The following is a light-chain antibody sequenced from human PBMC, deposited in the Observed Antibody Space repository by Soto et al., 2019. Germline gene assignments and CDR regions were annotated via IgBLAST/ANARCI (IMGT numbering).Light chain of an antibody. CDR1: SGNIGSYNL. Sequence: QSALTQPASVSGSPGQSITISCTGTSGNIGSYNLVSWYQHNPGKAPKLIIYEAFKRPSGVSNRFSASKSGNTASLTISGLRTEDEADYYCCSYAGTTTSILFGGGTKVTVL. CDR3: CSYAGTTTSIL. J-gene: IGLJ2*01. CDR2: EAF. V-gene: IGLV2-23*01.